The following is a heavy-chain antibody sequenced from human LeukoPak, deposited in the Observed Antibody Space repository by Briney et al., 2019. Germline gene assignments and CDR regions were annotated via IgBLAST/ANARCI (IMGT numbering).Heavy chain of an antibody. CDR1: GFTFSSYW. D-gene: IGHD2-2*03. CDR3: ARLLRVGYCSTTTCNWFDP. J-gene: IGHJ5*02. V-gene: IGHV3-7*01. Sequence: QPGGSLRLSCAASGFTFSSYWMSWVRQAPGKGLEWVANIKQDGSEKYYVDSVKGRFTISRDNAKNSLYLQMNSLRAEDTAVYYCARLLRVGYCSTTTCNWFDPWGQGTLVTVSS. CDR2: IKQDGSEK.